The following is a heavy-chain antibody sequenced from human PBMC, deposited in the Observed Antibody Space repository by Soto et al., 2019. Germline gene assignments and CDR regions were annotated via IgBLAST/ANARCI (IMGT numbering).Heavy chain of an antibody. CDR3: AVPTLVRDYLSQDV. CDR2: LNPSGGFT. CDR1: GYTLTHLY. J-gene: IGHJ6*02. D-gene: IGHD3-10*01. V-gene: IGHV1-46*01. Sequence: GSSVKVSCKASGYTLTHLYMHWVRQAPGQGLEWMGILNPSGGFTSKAQKFQGRVIMTRDTSTNTVYMELSSLRYEDTAVYYCAVPTLVRDYLSQDVWGQGTTDPVSS.